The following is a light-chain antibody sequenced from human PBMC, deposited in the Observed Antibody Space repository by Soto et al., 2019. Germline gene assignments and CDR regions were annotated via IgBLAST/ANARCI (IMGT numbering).Light chain of an antibody. V-gene: IGKV3-20*01. Sequence: EIVLTQSPGTLSLSPGERVTLSCRASQSVSGSYLAWYQQKPGQAPRLLINGASSRATGIPDRFSGSGSGTDFTLTISRREPEDFAVYYCQQYGRPPSLTFGGGTKVEIK. J-gene: IGKJ4*01. CDR1: QSVSGSY. CDR3: QQYGRPPSLT. CDR2: GAS.